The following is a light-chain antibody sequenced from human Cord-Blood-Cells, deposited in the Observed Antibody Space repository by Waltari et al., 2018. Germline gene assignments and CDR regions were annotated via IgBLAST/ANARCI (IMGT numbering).Light chain of an antibody. CDR2: WAC. CDR1: QSVLYSSNNKNY. Sequence: DIVMTQSPDSLAVSLGERATINCKHSQSVLYSSNNKNYLDWHQQKPGQPPKLLIYWACTRESGIPDRFSGSGFGTDFTLTISSRQAEDVAVYYCQQYYSTPPTFGQGTKVEIK. CDR3: QQYYSTPPT. J-gene: IGKJ1*01. V-gene: IGKV4-1*01.